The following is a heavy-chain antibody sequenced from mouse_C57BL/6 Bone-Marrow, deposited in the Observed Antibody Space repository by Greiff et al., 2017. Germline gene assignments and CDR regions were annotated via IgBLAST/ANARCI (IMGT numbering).Heavy chain of an antibody. CDR1: GYTFTNYW. D-gene: IGHD1-1*01. V-gene: IGHV1-63*01. CDR3: ASYYGSSYGWFAY. J-gene: IGHJ3*01. CDR2: IYPGGGYT. Sequence: VKLQQSGAELVRPGTSVKMSCKASGYTFTNYWIGWAKQRPGHGLEWIGDIYPGGGYTNYNDKFKGKATMTADKSSSTAYMQFSSLTSEDSAIYYCASYYGSSYGWFAYWGQGTLVTVSA.